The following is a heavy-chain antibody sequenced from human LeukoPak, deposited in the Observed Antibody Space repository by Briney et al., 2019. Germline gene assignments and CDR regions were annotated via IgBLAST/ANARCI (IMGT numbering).Heavy chain of an antibody. Sequence: GGSLRLSCAASGFTFSSYAMSWVRQAPGKGLEWVSAISGSGGSTYYADSVKGRLTISRDNSKNTLYLQMNSLRAEDTAVYYCAKDYYGSGSYAGYFDYWGQGTWSPSPQ. CDR2: ISGSGGST. CDR1: GFTFSSYA. CDR3: AKDYYGSGSYAGYFDY. D-gene: IGHD3-10*01. J-gene: IGHJ4*02. V-gene: IGHV3-23*01.